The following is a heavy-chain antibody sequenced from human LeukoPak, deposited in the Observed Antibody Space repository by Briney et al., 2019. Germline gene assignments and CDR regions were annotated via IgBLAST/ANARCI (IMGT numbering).Heavy chain of an antibody. CDR1: GYTFTSYA. Sequence: SVKVSCKASGYTFTSYAMNWVRQAPGQGPEWMGGIIPIFGTANYAQKFQGRVTITADESTSTAYMELSSLRSEDTAVYYCARAMAPPNIAAAGFADYYGMDVWGQGTTVTVSS. CDR2: IIPIFGTA. D-gene: IGHD6-13*01. CDR3: ARAMAPPNIAAAGFADYYGMDV. V-gene: IGHV1-69*13. J-gene: IGHJ6*02.